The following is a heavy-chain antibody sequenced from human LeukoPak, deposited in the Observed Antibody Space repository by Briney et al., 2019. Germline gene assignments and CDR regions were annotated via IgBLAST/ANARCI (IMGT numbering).Heavy chain of an antibody. Sequence: GGSLRHSCAASGFTFSSYAMHWVRQAPGKGLEWVAVISYDGSNKYYADSVKGRFTISRDNSKNTLYLQMNSLSAEDTAVYYCARTYYYDSSGYYYALYYYGMDVWGQGTTVTVSS. V-gene: IGHV3-30-3*01. D-gene: IGHD3-22*01. CDR1: GFTFSSYA. CDR2: ISYDGSNK. J-gene: IGHJ6*02. CDR3: ARTYYYDSSGYYYALYYYGMDV.